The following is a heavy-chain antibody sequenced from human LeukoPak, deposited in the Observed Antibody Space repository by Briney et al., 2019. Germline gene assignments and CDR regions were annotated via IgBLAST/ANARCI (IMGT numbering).Heavy chain of an antibody. V-gene: IGHV4-61*02. Sequence: SETLSLTCTVSGGSISSGSYYWSWIRQPAGKGLEWIGRIYTSGSTNYNPSLKSRVTISVDTSKNQFSLKLSSVTAADTAAYYCARLVVPAAAPRYYFDYWGQGTLVTVSS. CDR2: IYTSGST. CDR3: ARLVVPAAAPRYYFDY. D-gene: IGHD2-2*01. CDR1: GGSISSGSYY. J-gene: IGHJ4*02.